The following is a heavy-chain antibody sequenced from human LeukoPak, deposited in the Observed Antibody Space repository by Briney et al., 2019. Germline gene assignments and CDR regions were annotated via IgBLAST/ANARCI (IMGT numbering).Heavy chain of an antibody. CDR1: GCSISSYY. D-gene: IGHD6-19*01. CDR2: ISGSGADT. CDR3: GEMDRGSGYRY. Sequence: AESLSLSCAASGCSISSYYWSWVRQAPGKGLEWVSGISGSGADTFYADSVRGRFNLSRDNSKNMMFRQMNSLRAEQTAVYYCGEMDRGSGYRYWGQGAQVTVSS. J-gene: IGHJ4*02. V-gene: IGHV3-23*01.